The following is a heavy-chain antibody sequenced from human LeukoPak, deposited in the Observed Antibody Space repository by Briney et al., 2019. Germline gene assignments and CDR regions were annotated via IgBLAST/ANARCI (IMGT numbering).Heavy chain of an antibody. CDR2: IYYSGST. CDR3: ARHLVLQLADY. J-gene: IGHJ4*02. CDR1: GGSISSYY. V-gene: IGHV4-59*08. D-gene: IGHD6-13*01. Sequence: SETLSLTCTVSGGSISSYYWSWIRQPPGKGLEWIGYIYYSGSTNYNPSLKSRVTISVDTSKNQFSLKLSSVTAADTAVYYCARHLVLQLADYWGQGTLVTVSS.